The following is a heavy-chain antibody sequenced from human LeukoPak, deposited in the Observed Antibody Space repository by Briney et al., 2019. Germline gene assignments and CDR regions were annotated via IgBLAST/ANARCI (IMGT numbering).Heavy chain of an antibody. CDR2: ISAYNGST. CDR1: GYTFTSYG. J-gene: IGHJ4*02. Sequence: GASVKVSCKASGYTFTSYGISWVRQAPGQGLEWMGWISAYNGSTNYAQKLQGRVTMTTDTSTSTAYMELRSLRSDDTAVYYCARDLVTMVRGVIPRSDYWDQGTLVTVSS. V-gene: IGHV1-18*01. CDR3: ARDLVTMVRGVIPRSDY. D-gene: IGHD3-10*01.